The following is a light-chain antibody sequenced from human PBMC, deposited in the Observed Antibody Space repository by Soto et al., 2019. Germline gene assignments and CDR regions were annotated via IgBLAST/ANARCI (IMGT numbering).Light chain of an antibody. CDR3: QQYAVSPIT. CDR2: AAS. CDR1: QTVSKNY. V-gene: IGKV3-20*01. Sequence: EIVLAQSPVTLSLSPGEGATLSFMASQTVSKNYLAWYQQKAGQAPRLVIYAASTRATGIPDRFSGSGSGTDFTLTISRLEPEDFAVFYCQQYAVSPITFGQGTRLEI. J-gene: IGKJ5*01.